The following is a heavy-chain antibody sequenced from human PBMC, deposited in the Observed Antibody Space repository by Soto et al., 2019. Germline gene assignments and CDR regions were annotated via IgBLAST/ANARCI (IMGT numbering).Heavy chain of an antibody. D-gene: IGHD3-3*01. CDR2: ISDDGTIT. V-gene: IGHV3-74*01. CDR1: GLTFSQCW. CDR3: ETAVDYDFWSGTTNSGLDG. Sequence: VGSLRLSCAASGLTFSQCWMHWVRQAPGQGLVWVSRISDDGTITDYADSVKGRFTVSRDNARNTHSLQMNSLRSEDTAVYFCETAVDYDFWSGTTNSGLDGWGKGTKVTVAS. J-gene: IGHJ6*04.